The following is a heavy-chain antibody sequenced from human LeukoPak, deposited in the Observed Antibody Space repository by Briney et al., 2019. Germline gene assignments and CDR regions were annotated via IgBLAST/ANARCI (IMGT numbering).Heavy chain of an antibody. CDR1: GGSISSSSYY. D-gene: IGHD3-22*01. V-gene: IGHV4-39*01. J-gene: IGHJ6*02. CDR3: ARLFVSWLPHDYGMDV. Sequence: PSETLSLTCTVSGGSISSSSYYWGWIRQPPGTGLEWIGGIYYSGSTHYNPSLKSRVTISVDTSKNQFSLKLSSVTAADTAVYYCARLFVSWLPHDYGMDVWGQGTTVTVSS. CDR2: IYYSGST.